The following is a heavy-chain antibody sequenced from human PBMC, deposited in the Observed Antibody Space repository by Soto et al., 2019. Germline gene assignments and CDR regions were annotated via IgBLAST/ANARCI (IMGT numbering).Heavy chain of an antibody. J-gene: IGHJ5*02. D-gene: IGHD6-13*01. V-gene: IGHV1-69*04. CDR3: ARDRAAGNWFGWFDP. Sequence: GASVKVSCKASGGTFSSYTISWVRQAPGQGLEWMGRIIPILGIANYAQKFQGRVTITADTSKNQFSLQLNSVTPEDTAVYYCARDRAAGNWFGWFDPWGQGTLVTVSS. CDR1: GGTFSSYT. CDR2: IIPILGIA.